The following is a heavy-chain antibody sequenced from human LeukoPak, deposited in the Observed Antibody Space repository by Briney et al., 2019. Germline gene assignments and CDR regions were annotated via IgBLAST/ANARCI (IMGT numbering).Heavy chain of an antibody. J-gene: IGHJ3*02. CDR3: ASYCSSTSCANLDAFDI. CDR2: IYYSGST. D-gene: IGHD2-2*01. V-gene: IGHV4-31*03. CDR1: GGSISSGDYY. Sequence: TLSLTCTVSGGSISSGDYYWSWIRQPPGKGLEWIGYIYYSGSTYYNPSLKSRVTISVDTSKNQFSLKLSSVTAADTAVYYCASYCSSTSCANLDAFDIWGQGTMVTVSS.